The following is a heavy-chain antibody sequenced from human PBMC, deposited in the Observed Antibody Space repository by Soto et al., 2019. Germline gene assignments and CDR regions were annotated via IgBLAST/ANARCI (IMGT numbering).Heavy chain of an antibody. J-gene: IGHJ4*02. CDR1: GFTFDDYA. Sequence: GGSLRLSCAASGFTFDDYAMHWVRQAPGKGLEWVSGISWNSGSIGYADSVKGRFTISRDNAKNSLYLQMNSLRAEDTALYYCAKAEYSSSPFGYWGQGTLVTVSS. CDR3: AKAEYSSSPFGY. D-gene: IGHD6-6*01. CDR2: ISWNSGSI. V-gene: IGHV3-9*01.